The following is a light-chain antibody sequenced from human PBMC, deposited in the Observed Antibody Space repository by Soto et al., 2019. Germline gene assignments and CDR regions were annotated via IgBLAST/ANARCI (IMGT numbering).Light chain of an antibody. V-gene: IGKV1-33*01. CDR2: DAS. CDR3: QQYDNLPIT. CDR1: QTISSW. J-gene: IGKJ5*01. Sequence: DIQMTQSPSTVSAYVGDSVTITCRASQTISSWLAWYQQKPGKAPKLLIYDASNLETGVPSRFSGSGSGTDFTFTISSLQPEDIATYYCQQYDNLPITFGQGTRLEIK.